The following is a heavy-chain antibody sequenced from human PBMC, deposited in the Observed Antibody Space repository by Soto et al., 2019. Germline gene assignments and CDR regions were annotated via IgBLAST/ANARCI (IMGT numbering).Heavy chain of an antibody. CDR2: ISYDGSNK. V-gene: IGHV3-30*18. CDR1: GFTFSSYG. CDR3: AKEYLSYFDL. D-gene: IGHD2-2*01. Sequence: QVQLVESGGGVVQPGRSLRLSCAASGFTFSSYGMHWVRQAPGKGLEWVAVISYDGSNKYYADSVKGRFTISRDNSKNTLYLQMNSLRAEDTAVYYCAKEYLSYFDLWGRGTLVTVSS. J-gene: IGHJ2*01.